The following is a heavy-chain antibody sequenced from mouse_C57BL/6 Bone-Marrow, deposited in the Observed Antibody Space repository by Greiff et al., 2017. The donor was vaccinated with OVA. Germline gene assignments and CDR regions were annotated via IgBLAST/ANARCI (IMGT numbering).Heavy chain of an antibody. V-gene: IGHV1-55*01. D-gene: IGHD1-1*01. CDR2: IYPGSGST. CDR3: ARCPHYYGSNFDV. J-gene: IGHJ1*03. Sequence: QVQLQQPGAELVKPGASVKMSCKASGYTFTSYWITWVKQRPGQGLEWIGDIYPGSGSTNYNEKFKSKATLTVDTSSSTAYMQLSSLTSEDSAVYYCARCPHYYGSNFDVWGTGTTVTVSS. CDR1: GYTFTSYW.